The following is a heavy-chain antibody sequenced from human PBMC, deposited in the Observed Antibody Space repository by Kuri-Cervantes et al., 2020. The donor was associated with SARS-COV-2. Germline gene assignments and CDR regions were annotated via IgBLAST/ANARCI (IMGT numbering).Heavy chain of an antibody. CDR2: ISHSGNT. D-gene: IGHD3-10*01. V-gene: IGHV4-31*03. J-gene: IGHJ5*01. CDR1: GGSINNGGYY. CDR3: ARDRNYGLGRYDS. Sequence: SETLSLTCTVPGGSINNGGYYWSWIRQHPGQGLEWIGYISHSGNTHYNSSLKSRLRISIDTSENQFSLRLSSVTAADTAVYYCARDRNYGLGRYDSWGQGTLVTVSS.